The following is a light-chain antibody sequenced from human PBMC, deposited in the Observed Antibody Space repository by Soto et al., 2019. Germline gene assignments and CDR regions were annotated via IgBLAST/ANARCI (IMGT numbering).Light chain of an antibody. V-gene: IGKV3-20*01. CDR2: GAS. CDR1: QSVSSSY. J-gene: IGKJ3*01. CDR3: QQYGSAPFA. Sequence: EIVLTQSPGTLSLSPGERATLSCRASQSVSSSYLAWYQQKPGQAPRLLIYGASSRSTGIPDRFSGSGSGTDFSLTISRLDPEDFAVYYCQQYGSAPFAFGPGTKVESK.